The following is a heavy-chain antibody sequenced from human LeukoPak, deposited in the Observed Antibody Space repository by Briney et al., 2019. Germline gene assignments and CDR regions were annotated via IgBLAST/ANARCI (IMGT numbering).Heavy chain of an antibody. CDR3: ARAKITIFGVVIISYYFDY. Sequence: PGGSLRLSCAASGFTFDDYGMSWVRQAPGKGLEWVPGINWNGGSTGYADSVKGRFTISRDNAKNSLYLQMNSLRAEDTASYYCARAKITIFGVVIISYYFDYWGQGTLVTVSS. D-gene: IGHD3-3*01. J-gene: IGHJ4*02. CDR1: GFTFDDYG. CDR2: INWNGGST. V-gene: IGHV3-20*04.